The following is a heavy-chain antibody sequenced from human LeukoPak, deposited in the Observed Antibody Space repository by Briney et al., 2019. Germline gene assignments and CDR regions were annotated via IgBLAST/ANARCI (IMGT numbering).Heavy chain of an antibody. V-gene: IGHV3-23*01. Sequence: PGGSLRLSCAASGFTFSTYAMSWARQAPGKGLEWVASISDSGGNTYYADSVKGRFTISRDNSKNTLFLQMNSVRAEDTALYHCAVKGGYCGGGTCYSPLDYWGQGTLVTVSS. CDR1: GFTFSTYA. D-gene: IGHD2-15*01. CDR3: AVKGGYCGGGTCYSPLDY. CDR2: ISDSGGNT. J-gene: IGHJ4*02.